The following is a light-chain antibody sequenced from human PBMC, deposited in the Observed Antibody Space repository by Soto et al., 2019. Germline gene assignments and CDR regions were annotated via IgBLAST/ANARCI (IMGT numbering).Light chain of an antibody. CDR3: QQYGSSGT. V-gene: IGKV3-20*01. J-gene: IGKJ1*01. Sequence: EVVLTQSPGTLSLSPGERATLSCRASQSVSSSDLAWYQQKPGQAPRLLISGASSRATGIPDRFSGSGSGTDFTLTISSLEPEDFAVFYCQQYGSSGTFGQGTKVDIK. CDR1: QSVSSSD. CDR2: GAS.